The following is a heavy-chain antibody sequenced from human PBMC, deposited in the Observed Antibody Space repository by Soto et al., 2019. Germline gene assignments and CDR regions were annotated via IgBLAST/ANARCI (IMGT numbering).Heavy chain of an antibody. D-gene: IGHD3-22*01. CDR1: GYTFTGYY. V-gene: IGHV1-2*04. CDR2: INPKSGGT. CDR3: ARDTFDNSDYYYGFDY. J-gene: IGHJ4*02. Sequence: ASVKVSCKASGYTFTGYYLHWVRQAPGQGLEWMGWINPKSGGTNYAQKFQGWVTMTRDTSISTAYVELSRLRSDDTAVYYCARDTFDNSDYYYGFDYWGQGTLVTVSS.